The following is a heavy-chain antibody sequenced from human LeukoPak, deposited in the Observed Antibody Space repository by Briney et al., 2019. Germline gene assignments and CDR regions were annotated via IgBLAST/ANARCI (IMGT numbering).Heavy chain of an antibody. CDR2: IPHDGRNK. J-gene: IGHJ3*02. D-gene: IGHD2-8*01. CDR3: ASGVLPGGTYAFDM. CDR1: GFTFSSYG. V-gene: IGHV3-30*03. Sequence: GGSLRLSCAASGFTFSSYGMHWVRQAPGKGLEWGAGIPHDGRNKYYADSVKGRFTISRDNSKNTLYLQMNSLREEDTAVYYCASGVLPGGTYAFDMWGQGTMVTVSS.